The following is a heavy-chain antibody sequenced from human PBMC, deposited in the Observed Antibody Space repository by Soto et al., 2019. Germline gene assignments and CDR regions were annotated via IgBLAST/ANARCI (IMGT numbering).Heavy chain of an antibody. CDR1: GGSFSGYY. Sequence: PSETLSLPCAVYGGSFSGYYWSWIRKPSGKGLERIGELNHSGSTNYNPSLKSRVTISVDTSKNLFSLKLSSVTAEDTAVHYSARVRMRQPAHDYYYGMDVWGQGTTVTVSS. CDR3: ARVRMRQPAHDYYYGMDV. J-gene: IGHJ6*02. D-gene: IGHD2-15*01. V-gene: IGHV4-34*01. CDR2: LNHSGST.